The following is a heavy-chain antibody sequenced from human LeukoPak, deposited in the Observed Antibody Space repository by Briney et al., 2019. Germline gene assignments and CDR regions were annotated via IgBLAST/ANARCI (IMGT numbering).Heavy chain of an antibody. CDR3: ARDTDRDILTGYYWMDV. D-gene: IGHD3-9*01. CDR2: IIPIFGTA. V-gene: IGHV1-69*13. J-gene: IGHJ6*02. Sequence: GASVKVSCKASGGTFSSYAISWVRQAPGQGLEWMGGIIPIFGTANYAQKFQGRVTIPADESTSTAYMELSSLRSEDTAVYYCARDTDRDILTGYYWMDVWGQGTMVTVSS. CDR1: GGTFSSYA.